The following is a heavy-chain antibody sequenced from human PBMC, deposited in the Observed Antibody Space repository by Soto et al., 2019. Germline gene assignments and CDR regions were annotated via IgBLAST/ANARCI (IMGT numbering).Heavy chain of an antibody. D-gene: IGHD3-3*01. CDR3: ARWKSYYDFWSGYYREERDY. CDR1: GGSISSGGYY. V-gene: IGHV4-31*03. CDR2: IYYSGST. Sequence: KTSETLSLTCTVSGGSISSGGYYWSWIRQHPGKGLEWIGYIYYSGSTYYNPSLKSRVTISVDTSKNQFSLKLSSVTAADTAVYYCARWKSYYDFWSGYYREERDYWGQGTLVTVSS. J-gene: IGHJ4*02.